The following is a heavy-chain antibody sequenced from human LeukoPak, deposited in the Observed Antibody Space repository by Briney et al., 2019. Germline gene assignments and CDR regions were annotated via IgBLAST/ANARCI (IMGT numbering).Heavy chain of an antibody. Sequence: SETLSLTCTVSGGSISNYYWSWIRQSPGKGLEWIGYIYYSGSTNYNPSLKSRVTISVDTSKNQFSLKLSSVTAADTAVYYCARGVSLDYWGQGTLVTVSS. CDR2: IYYSGST. D-gene: IGHD2/OR15-2a*01. CDR3: ARGVSLDY. CDR1: GGSISNYY. J-gene: IGHJ4*02. V-gene: IGHV4-59*01.